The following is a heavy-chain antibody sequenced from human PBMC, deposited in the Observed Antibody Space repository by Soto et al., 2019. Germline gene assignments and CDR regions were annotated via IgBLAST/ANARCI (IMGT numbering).Heavy chain of an antibody. J-gene: IGHJ5*02. CDR3: ARNGDSSDYRGWFAP. D-gene: IGHD3-22*01. CDR1: GFTVSSNY. Sequence: GGSLRLSCAASGFTVSSNYMSWVRQAPGKGLEWVSVIYSGGTTYYADSVKGRFTISRDNSKNTLYLQMNSLRAEDTAVYYCARNGDSSDYRGWFAPWGQGTLVTVS. V-gene: IGHV3-66*01. CDR2: IYSGGTT.